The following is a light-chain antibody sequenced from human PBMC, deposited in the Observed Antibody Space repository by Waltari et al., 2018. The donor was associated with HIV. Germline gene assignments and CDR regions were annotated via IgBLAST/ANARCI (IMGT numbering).Light chain of an antibody. Sequence: QSALTQPASVSGSPGQSITISCTGTSSDAGGYNYVSWYQHHQGKAPKLMIYEVSNRPAGVSNRFAGSKSGNTASLTISGLQAEDEADYYCSSYTSSSTWVFGGGTKLTVL. CDR3: SSYTSSSTWV. J-gene: IGLJ3*02. V-gene: IGLV2-14*01. CDR1: SSDAGGYNY. CDR2: EVS.